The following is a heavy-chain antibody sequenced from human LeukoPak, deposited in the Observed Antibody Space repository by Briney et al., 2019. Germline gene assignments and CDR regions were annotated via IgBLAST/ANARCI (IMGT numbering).Heavy chain of an antibody. D-gene: IGHD3-9*01. CDR2: ISGSGGST. V-gene: IGHV3-23*01. CDR1: GFTFSSYA. J-gene: IGHJ4*02. CDR3: AKDRRLGYDILTGDYYFDY. Sequence: GGSLRLSCAASGFTFSSYAMSWVRQAPGKGLEWVSAISGSGGSTYYADSVKGRFTISRDNSKNTLYLQMNSLRAEDTAVYYCAKDRRLGYDILTGDYYFDYWGQGTLVTVSS.